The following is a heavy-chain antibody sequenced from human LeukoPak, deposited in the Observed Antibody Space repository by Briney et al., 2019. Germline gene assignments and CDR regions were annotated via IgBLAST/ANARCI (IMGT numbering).Heavy chain of an antibody. Sequence: SVEVSCKASGYTHRGNYIHWLRQAPGQGLEWMGWIDANNGDTKSAQKFQGRVTMRRDTSISTAYMDLSSLSPDDAAVYYCARDPSSVTLYFFDYWGQGTLVTVSS. CDR2: IDANNGDT. V-gene: IGHV1-2*02. CDR1: GYTHRGNY. CDR3: ARDPSSVTLYFFDY. D-gene: IGHD4-11*01. J-gene: IGHJ4*02.